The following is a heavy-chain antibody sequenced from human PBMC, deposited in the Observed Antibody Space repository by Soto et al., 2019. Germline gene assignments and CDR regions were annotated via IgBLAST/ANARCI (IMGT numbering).Heavy chain of an antibody. Sequence: EVQLLESGGGLVQPGGSLRLSCAASGFTFSSYAVSWVRQAPGKGLEWLSSIRVGDGSTYYADSVKGRFTISRDISKKTGYLPKNRLRGEGNAHYFWSEGYGSCERSNCYYSFYYLGQGTLVNVSP. CDR1: GFTFSSYA. CDR2: IRVGDGST. CDR3: SEGYGSCERSNCYYSFYY. D-gene: IGHD2-15*01. J-gene: IGHJ4*02. V-gene: IGHV3-23*01.